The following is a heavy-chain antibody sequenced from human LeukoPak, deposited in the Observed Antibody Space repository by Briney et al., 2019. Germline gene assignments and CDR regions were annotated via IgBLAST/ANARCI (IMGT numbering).Heavy chain of an antibody. V-gene: IGHV1-69*13. CDR2: IIPIFGTA. Sequence: SVKVSCKASGYTFTSYGISWVRQAPGQGLEWMGGIIPIFGTANYAQKFQGRVTITADESTSTAYMELSSLRSEDTAGYYCARDIVVVPAAIGYAFDIWGQGTMVTVSS. CDR3: ARDIVVVPAAIGYAFDI. CDR1: GYTFTSYG. J-gene: IGHJ3*02. D-gene: IGHD2-2*02.